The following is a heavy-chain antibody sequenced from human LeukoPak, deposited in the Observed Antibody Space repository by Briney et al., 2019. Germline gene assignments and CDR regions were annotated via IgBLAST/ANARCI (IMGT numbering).Heavy chain of an antibody. CDR1: GFTFSSYG. D-gene: IGHD2-2*01. V-gene: IGHV3-30*02. Sequence: GGSLRLSCAASGFTFSSYGMHWVRQAPGKGLEWVALIRYDGSNKYYADSVKGRFTISRDNSKNTLYLQMNSLRAEDTAVYYCAKVNCGVSSTSCYYYYYYMDVWGKGTTVTVSS. CDR3: AKVNCGVSSTSCYYYYYYMDV. CDR2: IRYDGSNK. J-gene: IGHJ6*03.